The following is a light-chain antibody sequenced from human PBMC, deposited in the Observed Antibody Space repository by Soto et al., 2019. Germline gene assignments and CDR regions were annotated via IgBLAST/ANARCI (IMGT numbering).Light chain of an antibody. V-gene: IGLV2-11*01. Sequence: QSVLTQPRSVSGSPGQSVTISCTGISSDVDVDDYVSWYQQRPGKVPKLMIFDFSKRPSGVPDRFSGSKSGSTASLTISGLQAEDEADYFCCSYAGSNTFVFGGGTKVTVL. CDR3: CSYAGSNTFV. J-gene: IGLJ3*02. CDR1: SSDVDVDDY. CDR2: DFS.